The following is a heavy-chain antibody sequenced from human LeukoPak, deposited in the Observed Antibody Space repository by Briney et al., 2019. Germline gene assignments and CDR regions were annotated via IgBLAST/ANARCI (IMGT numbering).Heavy chain of an antibody. Sequence: GGSLRLSCAASGFTFSDYYMSWIRQAPGMGLEWVSYISSSSSYTNYADSVKGRFTISRDNAKNSLYLQMNSLRAEDTAVYYCARERSCSSTSCYEIAVAGTDAFDIWGQGTMVTVSS. CDR2: ISSSSSYT. V-gene: IGHV3-11*06. CDR1: GFTFSDYY. CDR3: ARERSCSSTSCYEIAVAGTDAFDI. J-gene: IGHJ3*02. D-gene: IGHD2-2*01.